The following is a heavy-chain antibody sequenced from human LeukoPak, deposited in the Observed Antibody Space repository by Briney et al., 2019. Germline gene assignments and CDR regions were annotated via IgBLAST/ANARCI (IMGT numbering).Heavy chain of an antibody. CDR3: ARDYTFGGVIVDY. J-gene: IGHJ4*02. CDR1: GFTFSSYW. V-gene: IGHV3-74*01. Sequence: GGSLRLSCAASGFTFSSYWMHWVRQAPGKVLVWVSRINSDGSSTSYADSVKGRFTISRDNAKNTLYLQMNSLRAEDTAVYYCARDYTFGGVIVDYWGQGTLVTVSS. D-gene: IGHD3-16*02. CDR2: INSDGSST.